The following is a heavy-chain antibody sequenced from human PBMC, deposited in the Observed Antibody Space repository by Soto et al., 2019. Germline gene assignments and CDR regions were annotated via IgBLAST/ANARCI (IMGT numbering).Heavy chain of an antibody. Sequence: EVQLLESGGGLVQPGGSLRLSCAASGFTFSSYAMSWVRQAPGKGLEWVSAISGSGGSTYYADSVKGRFTISRDNSKNTLYLPMNSLRAEDTAVYYCAKAGNYDFWSGYNWGQGTLVTVSS. CDR1: GFTFSSYA. V-gene: IGHV3-23*01. D-gene: IGHD3-3*01. CDR2: ISGSGGST. J-gene: IGHJ4*02. CDR3: AKAGNYDFWSGYN.